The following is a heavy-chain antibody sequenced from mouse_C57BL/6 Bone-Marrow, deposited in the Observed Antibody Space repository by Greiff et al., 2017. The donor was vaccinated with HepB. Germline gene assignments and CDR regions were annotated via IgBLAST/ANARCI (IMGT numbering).Heavy chain of an antibody. D-gene: IGHD1-1*01. CDR1: GFSFNTYA. CDR3: VRDYYGEDYAMDY. Sequence: GGGLVQPKGSLKLSCAASGFSFNTYAMNWVRQAPGKGLEWVARIRSKSNNYATYYADSVKDRFTISRDDSESMLYLQMNNLKTEDTAMYYCVRDYYGEDYAMDYWGQGTSVTVSS. J-gene: IGHJ4*01. CDR2: IRSKSNNYAT. V-gene: IGHV10-1*01.